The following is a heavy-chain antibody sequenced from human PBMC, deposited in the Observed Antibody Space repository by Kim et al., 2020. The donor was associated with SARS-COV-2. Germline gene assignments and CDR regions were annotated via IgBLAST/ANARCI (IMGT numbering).Heavy chain of an antibody. V-gene: IGHV3-33*01. CDR3: ARDFWYSSSWYSGYFDY. CDR2: IWYDGSNK. Sequence: GGSLRLSCAASGFTFSSYGMHWVRQAPGKGLEWVAVIWYDGSNKYYADSVKGRFTISRDNSKNTLYLQMNSLRAEDTAVYYCARDFWYSSSWYSGYFDYWGQGTLVTVSS. D-gene: IGHD6-13*01. J-gene: IGHJ4*02. CDR1: GFTFSSYG.